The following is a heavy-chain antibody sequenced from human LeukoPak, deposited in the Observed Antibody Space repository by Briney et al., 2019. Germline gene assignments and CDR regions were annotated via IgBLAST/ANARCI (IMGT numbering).Heavy chain of an antibody. D-gene: IGHD6-13*01. CDR1: GGTFSSYA. CDR3: ARETGYSSSWIFDY. J-gene: IGHJ4*02. CDR2: IIPILGIA. V-gene: IGHV1-69*04. Sequence: SVKVSCKASGGTFSSYAISWVRQAPGQGLEWMGRIIPILGIANYAQKFQGRVTITADKSTSTAYMELSSLRSEDTAVYYCARETGYSSSWIFDYWGQGTLVTVSS.